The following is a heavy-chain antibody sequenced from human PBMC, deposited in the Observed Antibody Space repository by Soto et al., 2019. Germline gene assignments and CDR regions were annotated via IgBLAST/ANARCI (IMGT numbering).Heavy chain of an antibody. CDR2: ISGSGGST. CDR3: AKDRAGSSGWYKTYNWFDP. Sequence: PGGSLRLSCAASGFTFSNYAMSWVRQAPGKGLEWVSAISGSGGSTYYADSVKGRFTISRDNSKNTLYLQMNSLRAEDTAVYYCAKDRAGSSGWYKTYNWFDPWGQGTLVTVSS. J-gene: IGHJ5*02. CDR1: GFTFSNYA. D-gene: IGHD6-19*01. V-gene: IGHV3-23*01.